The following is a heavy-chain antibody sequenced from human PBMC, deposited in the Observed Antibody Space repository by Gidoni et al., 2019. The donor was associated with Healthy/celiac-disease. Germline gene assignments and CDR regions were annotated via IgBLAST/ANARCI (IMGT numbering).Heavy chain of an antibody. Sequence: QVQLVESGGGVVQPGRSLRLSCAASGFTFRSYGMHWVRQAPGKGLEWVAVIWYDGSNKYYADSVKGRFTISRDNSKNTLYLQMNSLRAEDTAVYYCARGDFDYGDLEGGQGTLVTVSS. CDR1: GFTFRSYG. J-gene: IGHJ4*02. CDR3: ARGDFDYGDLE. V-gene: IGHV3-33*01. D-gene: IGHD4-17*01. CDR2: IWYDGSNK.